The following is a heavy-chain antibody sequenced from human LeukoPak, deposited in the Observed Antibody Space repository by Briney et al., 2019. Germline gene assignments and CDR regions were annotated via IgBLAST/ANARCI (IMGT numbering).Heavy chain of an antibody. D-gene: IGHD6-6*01. CDR2: IIPIFGTA. CDR1: GYTFTSYG. J-gene: IGHJ4*02. CDR3: AREGSSNFDY. Sequence: GASVKVSCKASGYTFTSYGISWVRQTPGQGLEWMGGIIPIFGTANYAQKFQGRVTITTDESTSTAYMELSSLRSEDAAVYYCAREGSSNFDYWGQGTLVTVSS. V-gene: IGHV1-69*05.